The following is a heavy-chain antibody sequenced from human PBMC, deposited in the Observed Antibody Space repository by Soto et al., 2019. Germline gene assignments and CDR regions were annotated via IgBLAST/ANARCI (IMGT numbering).Heavy chain of an antibody. D-gene: IGHD3-10*01. CDR1: GFTFSSYA. CDR2: ISGSGGST. J-gene: IGHJ4*02. CDR3: AKDQITMVRGVIITTDY. V-gene: IGHV3-23*01. Sequence: VGSLRLSCAASGFTFSSYAMSWVRQAPGKGLEWVSAISGSGGSTYYADSVKGRFTISRDNSKNTLYLQMNSLRAEDTAVYYCAKDQITMVRGVIITTDYWGQGTLVTVSS.